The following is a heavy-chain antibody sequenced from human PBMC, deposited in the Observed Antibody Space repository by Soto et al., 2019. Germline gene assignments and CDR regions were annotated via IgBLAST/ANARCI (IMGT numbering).Heavy chain of an antibody. CDR1: GGTFSRYA. CDR3: ARDRISNHDDAFDI. J-gene: IGHJ3*02. V-gene: IGHV1-69*01. D-gene: IGHD1-1*01. CDR2: IIPIFGTA. Sequence: QVQLVQSGAEVKKPGSSVKVSCKASGGTFSRYAISWVRQAPGQGLEWMGGIIPIFGTATYAQQFQGRVTITADESTSTAYMELSSLRSEDTAVYYCARDRISNHDDAFDIWGQGTMVTVSS.